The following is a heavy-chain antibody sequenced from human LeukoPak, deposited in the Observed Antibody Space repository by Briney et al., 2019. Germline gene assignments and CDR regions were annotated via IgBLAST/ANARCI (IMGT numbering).Heavy chain of an antibody. J-gene: IGHJ6*03. Sequence: GGSLRLSCAASGFTFSSYAMSWVRQAPGKGLEWVSAISGSGGSTYYADSVKGRFTISGDNSKNTLYLQMNSLRAEDTAVYYCAKDHSYYYYYYMDVWGKGTTVTVSS. CDR3: AKDHSYYYYYYMDV. V-gene: IGHV3-23*01. CDR2: ISGSGGST. CDR1: GFTFSSYA.